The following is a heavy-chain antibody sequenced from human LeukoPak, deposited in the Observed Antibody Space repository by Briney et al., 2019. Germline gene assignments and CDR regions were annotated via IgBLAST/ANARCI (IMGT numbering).Heavy chain of an antibody. CDR3: ASASSPYYYYGMDV. CDR2: ISAYNGNT. D-gene: IGHD2-2*01. V-gene: IGHV1-18*01. Sequence: GASVKVSCKASGYTFTSYGISWVRQAPGQGLEWMGWISAYNGNTNYAQKLQGRVTMTTDTSTSTAYMELRSLRSDDTAVYYCASASSPYYYYGMDVRGQGTTVTVSS. CDR1: GYTFTSYG. J-gene: IGHJ6*02.